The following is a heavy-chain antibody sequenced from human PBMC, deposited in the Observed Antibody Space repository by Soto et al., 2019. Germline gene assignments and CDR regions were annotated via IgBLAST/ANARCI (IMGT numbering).Heavy chain of an antibody. V-gene: IGHV3-30*19. Sequence: QVQLVESGGGVVQPGRSLRLSCAASGFTFSSYGMHWVRQAPGKGLEWVAVISYDGSNKYYADSVKGRFTISRDNSKNTLYLQMNSLRAEDTAVYYCAREWSYDYWGQGTLVTVSS. D-gene: IGHD2-15*01. CDR1: GFTFSSYG. CDR3: AREWSYDY. J-gene: IGHJ4*02. CDR2: ISYDGSNK.